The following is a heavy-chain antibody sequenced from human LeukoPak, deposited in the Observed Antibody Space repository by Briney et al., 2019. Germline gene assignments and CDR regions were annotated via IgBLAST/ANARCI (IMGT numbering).Heavy chain of an antibody. Sequence: SETLSLTCTVSGGSISSGSYYWSWIRQPAGKGLEWIGRIYTSGSTNYNPSLKSRVTISVDTSKNQFSLKLSSVTAADTAVYYCARDKDYYGSGSYYPSRWFDPWGQGTLVTVSS. D-gene: IGHD3-10*01. CDR3: ARDKDYYGSGSYYPSRWFDP. V-gene: IGHV4-61*02. J-gene: IGHJ5*02. CDR1: GGSISSGSYY. CDR2: IYTSGST.